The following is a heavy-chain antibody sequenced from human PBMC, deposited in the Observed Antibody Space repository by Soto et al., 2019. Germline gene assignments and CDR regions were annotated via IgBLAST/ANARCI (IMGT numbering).Heavy chain of an antibody. CDR3: ARVLAVYYDDSNTPYSAFVI. Sequence: GASVKVSCKASGYTFTSYDISWVRQAPGQGLEWMGMINPRGGRTTYPQKFQGRVTMTTDTSTSTVYMELSSLRSEDTAVYYCARVLAVYYDDSNTPYSAFVIWGKGKMVTVSS. CDR2: INPRGGRT. J-gene: IGHJ3*02. D-gene: IGHD3-22*01. V-gene: IGHV1-46*03. CDR1: GYTFTSYD.